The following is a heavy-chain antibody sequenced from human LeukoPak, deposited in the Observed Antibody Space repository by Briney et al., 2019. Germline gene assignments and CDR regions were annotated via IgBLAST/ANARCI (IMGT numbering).Heavy chain of an antibody. CDR1: GFTFDDYA. V-gene: IGHV3-9*01. J-gene: IGHJ5*02. CDR3: AKDMGP. Sequence: GGSLRLSCAASGFTFDDYAMHWVRQAPGKGLEWVSGISWNSGSIGYADSVKGRFTISRDNAENSLYLQMNSLRAEDTALYYCAKDMGPWGQGTLVTVSS. D-gene: IGHD3-16*01. CDR2: ISWNSGSI.